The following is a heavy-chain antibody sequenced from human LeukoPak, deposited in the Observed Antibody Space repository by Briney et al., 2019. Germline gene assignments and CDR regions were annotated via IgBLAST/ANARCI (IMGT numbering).Heavy chain of an antibody. CDR1: GFTLGDYA. J-gene: IGHJ4*02. D-gene: IGHD3/OR15-3a*01. V-gene: IGHV3-49*03. Sequence: GGSLRPSRTAAGFTLGDYAMSWSRQAPRKGLGWVGFIRSKAYGGTTEYAASVKGRFTISRDDSKSIAYLQMNSLKTEDTAVYYCTRDGGIFGPPFDYWGQGTLVTVSS. CDR2: IRSKAYGGTT. CDR3: TRDGGIFGPPFDY.